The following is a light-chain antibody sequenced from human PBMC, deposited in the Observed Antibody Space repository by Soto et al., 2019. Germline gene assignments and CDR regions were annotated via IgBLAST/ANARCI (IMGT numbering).Light chain of an antibody. CDR3: QQYDDLPIT. V-gene: IGKV1-33*01. CDR2: DAS. J-gene: IGKJ5*01. Sequence: DIQMTQSPSSLSASVGDRVTITCQASQDIDKFLNWYQQKPGKAPKLLIDDASNLETGVPSRFSGSGSGTHFTFTISSLQPEDIETYYCQQYDDLPITLGQGTRLEIK. CDR1: QDIDKF.